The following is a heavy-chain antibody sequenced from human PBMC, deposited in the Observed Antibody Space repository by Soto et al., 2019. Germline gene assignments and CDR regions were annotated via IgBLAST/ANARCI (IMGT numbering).Heavy chain of an antibody. V-gene: IGHV4-31*03. J-gene: IGHJ4*02. Sequence: QVQLQESGPGLVKPSQTLSLTCTVSGGSINSGGYCWSWIRQHPGKGLEWIGCTSYGGSTSYNPSLKIRVTISGDTSKNQFALKLASVTAADTAVYYCSRGILVWGQGALITVSS. CDR1: GGSINSGGYC. D-gene: IGHD5-18*01. CDR2: TSYGGST. CDR3: SRGILV.